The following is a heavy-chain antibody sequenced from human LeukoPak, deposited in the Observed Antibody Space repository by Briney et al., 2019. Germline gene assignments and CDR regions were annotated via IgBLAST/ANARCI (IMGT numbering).Heavy chain of an antibody. V-gene: IGHV3-21*01. D-gene: IGHD1-7*01. J-gene: IGHJ5*02. Sequence: SGGSLRLSCAASGITFGSYSMNWVRQAPGKGLEWVSCISSSSSYIYYADSVKGRFTISRDNAKNSLYLQMNSLRAEDTAVYYCARGLNWNYGWFDPWGQGTLVTVSS. CDR1: GITFGSYS. CDR3: ARGLNWNYGWFDP. CDR2: ISSSSSYI.